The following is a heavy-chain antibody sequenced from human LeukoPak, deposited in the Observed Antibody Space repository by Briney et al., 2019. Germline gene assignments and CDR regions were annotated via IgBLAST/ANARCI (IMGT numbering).Heavy chain of an antibody. V-gene: IGHV3-21*01. D-gene: IGHD6-19*01. CDR1: GFTFSSYS. Sequence: GGSLRLSCAASGFTFSSYSMNWVRQAPGKGLEWVSSISSSSSYIYYADSVKGRFTISRDNAKDSLYLQMNSLRAEDTAVYYCARGLSFSSGWYFFDYWGQGTLVTVSS. CDR3: ARGLSFSSGWYFFDY. J-gene: IGHJ4*02. CDR2: ISSSSSYI.